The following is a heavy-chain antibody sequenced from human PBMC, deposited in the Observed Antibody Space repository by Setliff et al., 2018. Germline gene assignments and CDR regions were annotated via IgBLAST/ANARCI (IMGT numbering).Heavy chain of an antibody. J-gene: IGHJ6*03. CDR3: ASSPSASSGWYYLYYYYYMDV. Sequence: GGSLRLSCAASGFTFSSYSMNWVRQAPGKGLEWVSSISSSSSYIYYADSVKGRFTISRDNAKNSRYLQMNSLRAEDTAVYYCASSPSASSGWYYLYYYYYMDVWGKGTTVTVSS. CDR1: GFTFSSYS. CDR2: ISSSSSYI. V-gene: IGHV3-21*01. D-gene: IGHD6-19*01.